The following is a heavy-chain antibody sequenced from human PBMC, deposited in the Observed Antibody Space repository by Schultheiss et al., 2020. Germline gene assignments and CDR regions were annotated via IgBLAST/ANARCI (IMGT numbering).Heavy chain of an antibody. V-gene: IGHV1-2*04. CDR1: GYTFTSYG. CDR3: ARSPARTSIAVAAAVDY. CDR2: INPNSGGT. Sequence: ASVKVSCKASGYTFTSYGISWVRQAPGQELEWMGWINPNSGGTNYAQKFQGWVTMTRDTSISTAYMELSRLRSDDTAVYYCARSPARTSIAVAAAVDYWGQGTLVTVSS. J-gene: IGHJ4*02. D-gene: IGHD6-19*01.